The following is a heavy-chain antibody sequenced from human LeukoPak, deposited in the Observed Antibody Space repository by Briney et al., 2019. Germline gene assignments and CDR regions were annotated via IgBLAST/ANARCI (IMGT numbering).Heavy chain of an antibody. CDR1: GGSISSSSYY. Sequence: SETLSLTCTVSGGSISSSSYYWGWIRQPPGKGLEWIGSIYYSGSTYYNPSLKSRVTISVDTSKNQFSLKLSSVTAADTAVYYCLGGGLWFGELSARIDYWGQGTLVTVSS. CDR3: LGGGLWFGELSARIDY. V-gene: IGHV4-39*07. D-gene: IGHD3-10*01. J-gene: IGHJ4*02. CDR2: IYYSGST.